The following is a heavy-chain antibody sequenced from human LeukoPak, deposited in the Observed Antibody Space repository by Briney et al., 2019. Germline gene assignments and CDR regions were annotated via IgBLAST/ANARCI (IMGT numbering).Heavy chain of an antibody. CDR3: ARGTAAAGIDY. J-gene: IGHJ4*02. V-gene: IGHV3-66*01. CDR2: IYSGGST. D-gene: IGHD6-13*01. Sequence: GGSLRLSCAASGFTVSSNYMSWVRQAPGKGLEWVSVIYSGGSTYYADSVKGRFTISRDNAKNSLYLQMNSLRAEDTAVYYCARGTAAAGIDYWGQGTLVTVSS. CDR1: GFTVSSNY.